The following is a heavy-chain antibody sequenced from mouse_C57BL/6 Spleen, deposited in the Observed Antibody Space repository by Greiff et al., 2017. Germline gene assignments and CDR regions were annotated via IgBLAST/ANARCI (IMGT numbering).Heavy chain of an antibody. CDR1: GYTFTGYC. Sequence: QVQLQQPGAELVRPGSSVKLSCKASGYTFTGYCMDWVKQRTEQGLEWIGNIYPSDSETHYNQKFKDKATLTVDKSSNTAYMQLSSLTSEDSAVYDCARRDGYYGDFDFWGTGTTVTVSA. V-gene: IGHV1-61*01. CDR3: ARRDGYYGDFDF. J-gene: IGHJ1*03. CDR2: IYPSDSET. D-gene: IGHD2-3*01.